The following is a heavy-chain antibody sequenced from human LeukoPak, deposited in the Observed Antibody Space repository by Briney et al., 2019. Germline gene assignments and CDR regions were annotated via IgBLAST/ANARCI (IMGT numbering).Heavy chain of an antibody. CDR1: VLTFSSFS. D-gene: IGHD2-2*01. V-gene: IGHV3-23*01. Sequence: GWALPLSCEFCVLTFSSFSRSGVRQAAGREVAGVSPSSGSGGSTYYADSVKGPFTISRDNSKNTLYLQMNSLRAEDTAVYYCAKDPLYQLPNNWFDPGGQGTLVTVSS. J-gene: IGHJ5*02. CDR2: SSGSGGST. CDR3: AKDPLYQLPNNWFDP.